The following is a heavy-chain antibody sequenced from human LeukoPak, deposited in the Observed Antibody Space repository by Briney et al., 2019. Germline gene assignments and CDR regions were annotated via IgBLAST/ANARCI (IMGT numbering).Heavy chain of an antibody. Sequence: KPSETLSVTCAVYGGSFSGYYWSWIRQPPGKGLEWIGEINHSGSTNYNPSLKSRVTISVDTSKNQFSLKLSSVTAADTAVYYCARVRQYSYGILSYYYYMDVWGKGTTVTVSS. V-gene: IGHV4-34*01. J-gene: IGHJ6*03. CDR2: INHSGST. CDR3: ARVRQYSYGILSYYYYMDV. D-gene: IGHD5-18*01. CDR1: GGSFSGYY.